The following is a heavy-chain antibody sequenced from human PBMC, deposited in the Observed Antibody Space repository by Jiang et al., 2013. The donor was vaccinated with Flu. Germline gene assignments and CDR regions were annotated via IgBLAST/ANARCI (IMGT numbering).Heavy chain of an antibody. D-gene: IGHD5-18*01. Sequence: SQTLSLTCAISGDSVSSNSAAWNWIRQSPSRGLEWLGRTYYRSKWYNDYAVSVKSRITINPDTSKNQFSLQLNSVTPEDTAVYYCARDLSTDAYSYGQVEAYYFDYWGQGTLVTVSS. CDR2: TYYRSKWYN. J-gene: IGHJ4*02. V-gene: IGHV6-1*01. CDR1: GDSVSSNSAA. CDR3: ARDLSTDAYSYGQVEAYYFDY.